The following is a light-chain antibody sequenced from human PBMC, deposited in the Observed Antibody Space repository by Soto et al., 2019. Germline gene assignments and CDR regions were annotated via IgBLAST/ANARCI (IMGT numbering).Light chain of an antibody. CDR2: EAS. CDR3: QQRSNWPPMYT. J-gene: IGKJ2*01. CDR1: QSVGSY. V-gene: IGKV3-11*01. Sequence: EIVLTQSPGTLSLSPGERATLSCRASQSVGSYLAWYQQKPGQAPRLLIYEASNRATGIPARFSGSGSGTDFTLTISSLEPEDFAVYYCQQRSNWPPMYTFGQGTKLEIK.